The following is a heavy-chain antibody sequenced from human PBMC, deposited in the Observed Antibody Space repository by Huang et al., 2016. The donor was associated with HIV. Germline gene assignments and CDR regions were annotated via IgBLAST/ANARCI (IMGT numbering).Heavy chain of an antibody. CDR2: FNPEDGGR. J-gene: IGHJ4*02. CDR3: ATEGLWGEGNTLDY. D-gene: IGHD3-10*01. V-gene: IGHV1-24*01. Sequence: QVQLTQSGAEVKKPGASVKVSCKISGDTLTESSMHWVGQAHGKGLKWMGRFNPEDGGRVYAQRFQGRGTMTEDTTTDTAYLELSSLRSEDTAVYYCATEGLWGEGNTLDYWGQGTLVTVSS. CDR1: GDTLTESS.